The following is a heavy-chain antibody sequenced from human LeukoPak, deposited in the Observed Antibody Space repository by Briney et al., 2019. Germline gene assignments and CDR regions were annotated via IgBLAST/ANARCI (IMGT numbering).Heavy chain of an antibody. CDR1: GASITTYY. J-gene: IGHJ4*02. Sequence: SETLSLTCTVSGASITTYYWSWIRQPPGKGLEWIAYIFYSGTTSYNPSLKSRVTMSVDTSKKQISLRLSSVTAADAAVYYCARHPSDRLVGATVFDYWGQGNPGHRLL. V-gene: IGHV4-59*01. CDR3: ARHPSDRLVGATVFDY. CDR2: IFYSGTT. D-gene: IGHD1-26*01.